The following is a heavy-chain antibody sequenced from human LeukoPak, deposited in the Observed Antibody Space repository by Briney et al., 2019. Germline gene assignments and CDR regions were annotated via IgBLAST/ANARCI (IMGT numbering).Heavy chain of an antibody. CDR2: IYSGGRT. D-gene: IGHD3-10*01. Sequence: GGSLRLSCAASGFTVSSNYMSWVRQAPGKGLEWVSVIYSGGRTYYGDSVKGRFTFSRDNSKNTLYLQMNSLRAEDTAAYYCARVLSGRGSLYSYYYYMDVWGKGTTVTISS. CDR3: ARVLSGRGSLYSYYYYMDV. CDR1: GFTVSSNY. J-gene: IGHJ6*03. V-gene: IGHV3-53*01.